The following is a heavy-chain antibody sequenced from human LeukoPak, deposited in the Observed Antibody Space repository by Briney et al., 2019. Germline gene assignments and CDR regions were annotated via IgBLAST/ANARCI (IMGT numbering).Heavy chain of an antibody. CDR3: AAGFYFGDY. CDR2: ISGSDGST. D-gene: IGHD3-3*01. Sequence: GGSLRLSCVASGFTFKTYGMSWVRQAPGKGLEWVSTISGSDGSTYYADSVKGRFTISRDNSKSTLHLQMNSLRAEDTAVYYCAAGFYFGDYWGQGTLVTVSS. J-gene: IGHJ4*02. V-gene: IGHV3-23*01. CDR1: GFTFKTYG.